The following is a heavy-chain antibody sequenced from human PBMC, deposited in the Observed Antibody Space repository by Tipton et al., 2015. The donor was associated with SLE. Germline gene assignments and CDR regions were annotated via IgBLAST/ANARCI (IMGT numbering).Heavy chain of an antibody. D-gene: IGHD6-19*01. CDR2: VYYSGSA. V-gene: IGHV4-39*01. CDR1: GGSISRGPYH. CDR3: ASSGYSTGPGAFDF. Sequence: LRLSCTVSGGSISRGPYHWGWIRQTPGKGLEWIGNVYYSGSAYYSRSLKSRVTISVDTSKMQFSLKLTSVTAADTAVYYCASSGYSTGPGAFDFWGQGTLVTVSS. J-gene: IGHJ3*01.